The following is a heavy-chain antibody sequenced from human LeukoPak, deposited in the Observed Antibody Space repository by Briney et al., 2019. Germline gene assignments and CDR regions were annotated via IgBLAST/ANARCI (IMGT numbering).Heavy chain of an antibody. CDR2: IYTSGST. Sequence: SETLSLTCTVSGGSISSYYWSWIRQPAGKGLERIGRIYTSGSTNYNPSLKSRVTMSVDTSKNQFSLKLSSVTAADTAVYYCARIYTARVAASFGEDYFDYWGQGTLVTVSS. V-gene: IGHV4-4*07. CDR1: GGSISSYY. J-gene: IGHJ4*02. CDR3: ARIYTARVAASFGEDYFDY. D-gene: IGHD2-15*01.